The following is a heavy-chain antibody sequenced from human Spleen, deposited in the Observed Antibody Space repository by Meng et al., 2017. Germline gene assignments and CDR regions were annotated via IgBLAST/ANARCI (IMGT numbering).Heavy chain of an antibody. CDR2: IRVSGIHRSDERT. CDR3: ESIPLWFTTDTFDI. Sequence: GESLKISCAASGFTFSSDAMSVVRPVPGKGPELVSVIRVSGIHRSDERTYYAESVKGRFTISRDNYKTTLYLQMHSLRVEATVIYYCESIPLWFTTDTFDIWGQGTLVTVSS. J-gene: IGHJ3*02. CDR1: GFTFSSDA. D-gene: IGHD3-10*01. V-gene: IGHV3-23*01.